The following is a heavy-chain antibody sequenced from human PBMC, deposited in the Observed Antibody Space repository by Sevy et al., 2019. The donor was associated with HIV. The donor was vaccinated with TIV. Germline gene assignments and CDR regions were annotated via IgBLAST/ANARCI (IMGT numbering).Heavy chain of an antibody. CDR1: GFTFSSYA. CDR2: ISYDGSNK. Sequence: GGSLRLSCAASGFTFSSYAMHWVRQAPGKGLEWVAVISYDGSNKYYADSVKGRFTISRDNSKNTLYLQMNSLRAEDTAGYYCARASNYRHFDYWGQGTLVTVSS. V-gene: IGHV3-30-3*01. D-gene: IGHD4-4*01. CDR3: ARASNYRHFDY. J-gene: IGHJ4*02.